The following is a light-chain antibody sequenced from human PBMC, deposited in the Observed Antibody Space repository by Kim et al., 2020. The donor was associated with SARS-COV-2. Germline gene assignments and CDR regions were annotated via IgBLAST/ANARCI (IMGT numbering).Light chain of an antibody. J-gene: IGLJ3*02. CDR3: SSYAGSNNLM. V-gene: IGLV2-8*01. Sequence: GQSVTISCTGTSSDVSGYNHVTWDQQHPGKAPELMIYEVSKRPSGVPDRFSGSKSGNTASLTVSGLQAEDEADYYCSSYAGSNNLMFGGGTQLTVL. CDR1: SSDVSGYNH. CDR2: EVS.